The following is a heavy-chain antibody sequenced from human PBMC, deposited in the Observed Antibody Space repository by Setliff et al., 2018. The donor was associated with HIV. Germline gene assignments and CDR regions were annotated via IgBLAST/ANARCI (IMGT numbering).Heavy chain of an antibody. J-gene: IGHJ6*03. Sequence: GESLKISCKGSGYSFTNYWIAWVRQMPGKGLEWVGIINPGDSDTTYSPPLQGQVTISADKSITTAYLQWSSLRASDTAMYYCARDSPGDSPYPYDYGDYDYYYYYMDVWGKGTTVTVSS. CDR3: ARDSPGDSPYPYDYGDYDYYYYYMDV. CDR1: GYSFTNYW. D-gene: IGHD4-17*01. CDR2: INPGDSDT. V-gene: IGHV5-51*01.